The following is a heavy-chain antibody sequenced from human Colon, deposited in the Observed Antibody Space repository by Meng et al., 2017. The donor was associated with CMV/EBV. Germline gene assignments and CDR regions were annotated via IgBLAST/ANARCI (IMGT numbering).Heavy chain of an antibody. D-gene: IGHD3-3*01. CDR1: GFTFSSYE. CDR3: AREGDFWSGFDY. J-gene: IGHJ4*02. Sequence: GGSLRLSCAASGFTFSSYEMNWVRQAPGKGLEWVSYISSSGSTIYYADSVKGRFTISRDNAKNSLYLQMNSLRAEDTAVYYCAREGDFWSGFDYWGQGTLVTVSS. V-gene: IGHV3-48*03. CDR2: ISSSGSTI.